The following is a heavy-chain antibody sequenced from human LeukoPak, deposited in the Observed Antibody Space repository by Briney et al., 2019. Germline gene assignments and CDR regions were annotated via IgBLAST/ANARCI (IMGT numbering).Heavy chain of an antibody. CDR1: GFTFSSYS. Sequence: PGGSLRLSCAAPGFTFSSYSMNWVRQAPGKGLEWVSSISSSSSYIYYADSVKGRFTISRDNAKNSLYLQMNSLRAEDTAVYYCARDHSGWFGVFQHWGQGTLVTVSS. V-gene: IGHV3-21*01. J-gene: IGHJ1*01. D-gene: IGHD3-10*01. CDR3: ARDHSGWFGVFQH. CDR2: ISSSSSYI.